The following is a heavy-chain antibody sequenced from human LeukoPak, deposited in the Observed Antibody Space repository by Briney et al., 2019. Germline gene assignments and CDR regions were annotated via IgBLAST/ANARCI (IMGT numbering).Heavy chain of an antibody. CDR1: GFTFSSYA. V-gene: IGHV3-23*01. J-gene: IGHJ4*02. Sequence: GGSLRLSCAASGFTFSSYAMSWVRQAPGKGLEWGSAISGSGGSTYYADSVKGRFTISRDNSKNTLYLQMNSLRAEDTAVYYCAEPEGGYYDIRPDWGQGTLVTVSS. CDR3: AEPEGGYYDIRPD. D-gene: IGHD3-22*01. CDR2: ISGSGGST.